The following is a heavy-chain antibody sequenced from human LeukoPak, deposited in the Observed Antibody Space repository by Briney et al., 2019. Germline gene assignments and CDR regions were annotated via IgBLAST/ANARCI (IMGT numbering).Heavy chain of an antibody. Sequence: PGRSLRLSCAASGFTFSSYGMHWVRQAPGKGLEWVAVISYDGSNKYYADSVKGRFTISRDNSKNTLYLQMNSLRAEDTAVYYCAKGAVDTAMVSDYWGQGTLVTVSS. CDR2: ISYDGSNK. CDR3: AKGAVDTAMVSDY. D-gene: IGHD5-18*01. J-gene: IGHJ4*02. CDR1: GFTFSSYG. V-gene: IGHV3-30*18.